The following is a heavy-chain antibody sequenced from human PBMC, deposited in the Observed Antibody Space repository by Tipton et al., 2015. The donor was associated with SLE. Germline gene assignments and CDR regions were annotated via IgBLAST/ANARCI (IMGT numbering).Heavy chain of an antibody. J-gene: IGHJ6*02. CDR1: GFTFDDYA. Sequence: SLRLSCAASGFTFDDYAMHWVRQAPGKGLEWVSGISWHSGNIGYADSVKGRFTISRDNAKNSLYLQMNSLRAEDTAVYYCARRGSYSGYYYYGMDVWGQGTTVTVSS. CDR3: ARRGSYSGYYYYGMDV. CDR2: ISWHSGNI. D-gene: IGHD1-26*01. V-gene: IGHV3-9*01.